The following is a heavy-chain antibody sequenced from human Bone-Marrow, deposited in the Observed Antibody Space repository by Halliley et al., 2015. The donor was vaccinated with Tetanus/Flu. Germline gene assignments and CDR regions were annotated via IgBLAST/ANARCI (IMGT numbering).Heavy chain of an antibody. CDR1: GGSMSGYY. J-gene: IGHJ4*02. Sequence: TLSLTCTVSGGSMSGYYLNWIRQPPGKGLEWLGLISYSGSTNYNPSLKSRVTISIDTSKNQFSLKLSSVSAADTAVYYCARGPASRFDYWGQGTLVTVSS. V-gene: IGHV4-59*12. CDR2: ISYSGST. CDR3: ARGPASRFDY.